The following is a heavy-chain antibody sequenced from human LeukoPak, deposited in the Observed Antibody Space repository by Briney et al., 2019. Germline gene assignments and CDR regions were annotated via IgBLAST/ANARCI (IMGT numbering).Heavy chain of an antibody. Sequence: PSGTLSLTCAVSGGSISSSNWWSWVRQPPGKGLEWIGEIYHSGSTNYNPSLKSRVTISVDKSKNQFSLKLSSVTAADTAVYYCANTYDSSGYLPRGDAFDIWGQGTMVTVSS. D-gene: IGHD3-22*01. CDR1: GGSISSSNW. CDR2: IYHSGST. V-gene: IGHV4-4*02. CDR3: ANTYDSSGYLPRGDAFDI. J-gene: IGHJ3*02.